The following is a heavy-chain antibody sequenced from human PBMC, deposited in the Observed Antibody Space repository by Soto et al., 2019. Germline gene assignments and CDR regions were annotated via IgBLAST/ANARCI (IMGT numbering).Heavy chain of an antibody. CDR1: GFPFSIYS. Sequence: EVQLVESGGGLVQPGGSLRHTCVASGFPFSIYSMNWVRQAPGKGLEWSSYITSDTNTIKYADSVKGRFTISRDNAKNLVYLQMNSLRDEDTAVYFCARSVEGHCGYWGQGTVVTVSS. CDR3: ARSVEGHCGY. J-gene: IGHJ4*02. D-gene: IGHD2-21*01. CDR2: ITSDTNTI. V-gene: IGHV3-48*02.